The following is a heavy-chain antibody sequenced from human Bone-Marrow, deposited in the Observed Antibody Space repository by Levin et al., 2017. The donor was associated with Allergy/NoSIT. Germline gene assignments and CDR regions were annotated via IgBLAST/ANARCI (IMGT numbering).Heavy chain of an antibody. CDR3: VRGPSYGDRPDYFDY. CDR2: IKQDGREK. CDR1: GFTLSHHW. D-gene: IGHD4-17*01. V-gene: IGHV3-7*01. Sequence: PGGSLRLSCEASGFTLSHHWMSWVRQAPRKGLECVANIKQDGREKNYVDSVKGRFTISRDDAANSLYLQMSSLRVEDTAVYYCVRGPSYGDRPDYFDYWGQGTLVTVSS. J-gene: IGHJ4*02.